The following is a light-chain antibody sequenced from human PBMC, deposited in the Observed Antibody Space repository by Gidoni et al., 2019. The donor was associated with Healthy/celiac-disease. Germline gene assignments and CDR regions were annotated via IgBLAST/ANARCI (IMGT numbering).Light chain of an antibody. CDR3: QQYDNLPLT. J-gene: IGKJ3*01. Sequence: DSEMTQSPSSLSASVGDRVTITCQASKDISNYLNWYQQKPGKAPKLLIYDASNLETGVPSRFSGSGSGTDFTFTISSLQPEDIATYYCQQYDNLPLTFXPXTKVDIK. V-gene: IGKV1-33*01. CDR2: DAS. CDR1: KDISNY.